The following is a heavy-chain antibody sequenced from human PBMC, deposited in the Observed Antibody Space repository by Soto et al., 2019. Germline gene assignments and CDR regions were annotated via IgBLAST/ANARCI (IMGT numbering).Heavy chain of an antibody. CDR2: ISYDGSNK. V-gene: IGHV3-30*18. D-gene: IGHD2-15*01. Sequence: LRLSCAASGFTFSSYGMHWVRQAPGKGLEWVAVISYDGSNKYYADSVKGRFTISRDNSKNTLYLQMNSLRAEDTAVYYCAKGPRGYCSGGSCYYGMDVWGQGTTVTVSS. CDR1: GFTFSSYG. CDR3: AKGPRGYCSGGSCYYGMDV. J-gene: IGHJ6*02.